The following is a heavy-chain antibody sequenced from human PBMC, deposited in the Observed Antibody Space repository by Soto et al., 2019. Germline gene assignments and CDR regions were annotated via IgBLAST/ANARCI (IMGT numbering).Heavy chain of an antibody. V-gene: IGHV6-1*01. CDR1: GGSVSSKSAT. Sequence: SQTLSLTCAISGGSVSSKSATWNWIRQAPSRGLEWLGRTYYRSKWSTDYAVSLRGRITVSPESSKNQFSLRLTSLTPEDTAVYYCARALAGSYDYWGQGTLVTVSS. D-gene: IGHD3-10*01. CDR3: ARALAGSYDY. CDR2: TYYRSKWST. J-gene: IGHJ4*02.